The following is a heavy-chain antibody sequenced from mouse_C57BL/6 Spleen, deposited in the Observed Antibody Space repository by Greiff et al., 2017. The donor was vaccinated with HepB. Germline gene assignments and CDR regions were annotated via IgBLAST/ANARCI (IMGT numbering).Heavy chain of an antibody. J-gene: IGHJ3*01. CDR2: IDPENGDT. CDR3: TSYSNFFAY. Sequence: VQLQQSGAELVRPGASVKLSCTASGFNIKDDYMHWVKQRPEQGLEWIGWIDPENGDTEYASKFQGKATITADTSSNTAYLQLSSLTSEDTAVYYCTSYSNFFAYWGQGTLVTVSA. D-gene: IGHD2-5*01. V-gene: IGHV14-4*01. CDR1: GFNIKDDY.